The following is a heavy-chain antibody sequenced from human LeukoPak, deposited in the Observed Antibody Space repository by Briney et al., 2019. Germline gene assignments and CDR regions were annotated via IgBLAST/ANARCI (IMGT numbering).Heavy chain of an antibody. CDR3: ARVNPAEDPRVYYYYYMDV. CDR2: IYYTGRT. Sequence: SETLSLTRSVSGGSLSSLYWSWLRQPSGKGLEWIGYIYYTGRTNYNPSLTSRVTISVDMSKKQFSLKLSSVTAADTAVYYCARVNPAEDPRVYYYYYMDVWGKGTTVTVSS. J-gene: IGHJ6*03. V-gene: IGHV4-59*01. CDR1: GGSLSSLY.